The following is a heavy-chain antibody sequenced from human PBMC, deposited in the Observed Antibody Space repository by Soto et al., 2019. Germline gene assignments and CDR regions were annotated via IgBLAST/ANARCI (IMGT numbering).Heavy chain of an antibody. D-gene: IGHD3-10*02. CDR2: ISSTTNYI. CDR1: GFTFTRYS. J-gene: IGHJ4*02. CDR3: ARVFRRLPVFYFDL. Sequence: PGGSLRLSCAASGFTFTRYSMNWVRQAPGKGLEWVSSISSTTNYIYYGDSMKGRFTISRDNAKTSLSLRMFSLRAEDTAMYYCARVFRRLPVFYFDLWGQGALVTVSS. V-gene: IGHV3-21*04.